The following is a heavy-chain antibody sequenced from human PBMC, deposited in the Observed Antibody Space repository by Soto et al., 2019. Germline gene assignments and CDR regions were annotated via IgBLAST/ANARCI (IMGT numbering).Heavy chain of an antibody. CDR1: GGTFNTYG. CDR3: AARERVDAFDV. Sequence: VQLVQSGAEVKKPGSSVKVSCKASGGTFNTYGITWVRQASGQGLEWMGGMITISGTIKFPQKFQGRLTINAEECSRKVNKELSRVTSEDTAVYYCAARERVDAFDVWGQGTVVTGSS. J-gene: IGHJ3*01. D-gene: IGHD1-26*01. V-gene: IGHV1-69*01. CDR2: MITISGTI.